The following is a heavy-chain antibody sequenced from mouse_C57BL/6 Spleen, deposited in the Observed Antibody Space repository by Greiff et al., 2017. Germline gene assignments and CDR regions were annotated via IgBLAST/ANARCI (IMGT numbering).Heavy chain of an antibody. CDR3: ARWGSTYAMDY. V-gene: IGHV1-72*01. CDR1: GYTFTSYW. D-gene: IGHD5-1*01. J-gene: IGHJ4*01. CDR2: IDPNSGGT. Sequence: QVPLQQPGAELVKPGASVKLSCKASGYTFTSYWMHWVKQRPGRGLEWIGRIDPNSGGTKYNEKFKSKATLTVDKPSSPAYMQLSSLTSEDSAVYYCARWGSTYAMDYWGQGTSVTVSS.